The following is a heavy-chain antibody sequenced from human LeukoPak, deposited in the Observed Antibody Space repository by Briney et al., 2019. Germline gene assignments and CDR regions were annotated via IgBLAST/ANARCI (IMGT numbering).Heavy chain of an antibody. J-gene: IGHJ4*02. CDR1: GYTFTDYY. Sequence: GASVKVSCKASGYTFTDYYLYWVRQAPGQGLEWMGHINPKSGATNYAQNFQGRVTMTSDTSVDTAYMELSRLRSDDTAVYYCARDGLRISWGQGTLVTVSS. CDR3: ARDGLRIS. CDR2: INPKSGAT. V-gene: IGHV1-2*06. D-gene: IGHD2-15*01.